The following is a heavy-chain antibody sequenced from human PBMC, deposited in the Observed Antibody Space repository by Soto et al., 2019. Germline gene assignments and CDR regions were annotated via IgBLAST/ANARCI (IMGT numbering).Heavy chain of an antibody. CDR1: GGSISSGDYY. D-gene: IGHD3-3*01. CDR3: ARIADFWSGYIDY. V-gene: IGHV4-30-4*01. CDR2: IYYSGSS. J-gene: IGHJ4*02. Sequence: QVQLQESGPGLVKPSQTLSLTCTVSGGSISSGDYYWSWIRQPPGKGLEWIGYIYYSGSSYYNPSLKSRVTIAVDTSKNQFSLKLSSVTAADTAVYYCARIADFWSGYIDYWGQGTLVTVSS.